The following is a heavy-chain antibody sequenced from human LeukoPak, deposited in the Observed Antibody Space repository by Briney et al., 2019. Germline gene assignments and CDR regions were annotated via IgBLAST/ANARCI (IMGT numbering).Heavy chain of an antibody. J-gene: IGHJ5*02. D-gene: IGHD3-10*01. CDR2: ISSSSSYI. Sequence: GGSLRLSCAASGFTFSSYSMNWVRQAPGKGLEWVSSISSSSSYIYYADSVKGRFTISRDNAKNSLYLQMNSLRAEDTAVYYCARDRMVPGVNWFDPWGQGTLVTVSS. CDR3: ARDRMVPGVNWFDP. V-gene: IGHV3-21*01. CDR1: GFTFSSYS.